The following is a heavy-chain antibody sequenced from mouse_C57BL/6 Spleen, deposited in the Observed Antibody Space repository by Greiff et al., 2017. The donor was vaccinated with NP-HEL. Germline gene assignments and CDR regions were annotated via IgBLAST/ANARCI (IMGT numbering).Heavy chain of an antibody. D-gene: IGHD1-1*01. CDR1: GYTFTSYT. V-gene: IGHV1-4*01. CDR3: AREEGLSYSWFAY. J-gene: IGHJ3*01. CDR2: INPSSGYT. Sequence: QVQLKESGAELARPGASVKMSCKASGYTFTSYTMHWVKQRPGQGLEWIGYINPSSGYTKYNQKFKDKAALTADKSSSTAYMQLSSLTSEDSAVYYCAREEGLSYSWFAYWGQGTLVTVSA.